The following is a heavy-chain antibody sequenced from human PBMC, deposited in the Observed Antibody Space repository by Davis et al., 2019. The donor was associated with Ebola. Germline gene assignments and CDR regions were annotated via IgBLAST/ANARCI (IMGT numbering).Heavy chain of an antibody. J-gene: IGHJ4*02. CDR1: GYSFPSYW. V-gene: IGHV5-51*01. CDR3: ARQESLYGWSDY. D-gene: IGHD3-10*01. CDR2: IYAGDSDS. Sequence: GESRKTPGKVSGYSFPSYWIAWVRQIPGKGLEWMGIIYAGDSDSRYSPSFEGQVTISVDRSITTAYLQWRSLRASDTAIYYCARQESLYGWSDYWGQGTLVTVSS.